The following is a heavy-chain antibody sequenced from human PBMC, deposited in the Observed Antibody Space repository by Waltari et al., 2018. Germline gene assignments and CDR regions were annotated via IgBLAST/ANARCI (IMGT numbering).Heavy chain of an antibody. CDR1: GASVRNGDYY. Sequence: QVQLQESGPGLVKPSETLSLTCSVSGASVRNGDYYWTWIRQPPGKGLEWIVYIYYTGTAYYNPSLKSRVTISVDTSKNQFSLKLSSVTTADTAVYYCASLRIVAAPYHYFDYWGQGTRVSVSS. CDR2: IYYTGTA. CDR3: ASLRIVAAPYHYFDY. V-gene: IGHV4-61*08. J-gene: IGHJ4*02. D-gene: IGHD1-26*01.